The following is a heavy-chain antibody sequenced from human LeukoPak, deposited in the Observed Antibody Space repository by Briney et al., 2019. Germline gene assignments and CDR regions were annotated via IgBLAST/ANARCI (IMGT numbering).Heavy chain of an antibody. CDR3: ARSRGYRGYVDAFDI. V-gene: IGHV3-23*01. CDR1: GFTFSSYS. J-gene: IGHJ3*02. Sequence: GGSLRLSCAASGFTFSSYSMSWVRQAPGKGLEWVAAIRGSGGGTYYADSVKGRFTISRDNAKNTLYLQMNSLRAEDTAVYYCARSRGYRGYVDAFDIWGQGTMVTVSS. CDR2: IRGSGGGT. D-gene: IGHD5-12*01.